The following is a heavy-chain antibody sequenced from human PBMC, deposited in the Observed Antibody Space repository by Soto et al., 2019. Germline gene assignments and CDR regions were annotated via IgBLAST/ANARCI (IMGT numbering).Heavy chain of an antibody. Sequence: EVQLVEAGGGLVQTGGSLKLSCAASGFTFSDIAMHWVRQASGKGLEWVGRIDRKTYNYATTYGASVKGRFTIFRDDSXXXXXXXXXXXXXXXXXXXXXXXYXGRPSTPAALGQGTLVTVSS. D-gene: IGHD1-26*01. J-gene: IGHJ5*02. V-gene: IGHV3-73*02. CDR2: IDRKTYNYAT. CDR3: XXYXGRPSTPAA. CDR1: GFTFSDIA.